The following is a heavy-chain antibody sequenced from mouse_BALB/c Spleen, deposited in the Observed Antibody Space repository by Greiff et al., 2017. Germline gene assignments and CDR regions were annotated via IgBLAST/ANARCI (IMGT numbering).Heavy chain of an antibody. CDR2: IYPGDGDT. J-gene: IGHJ4*01. CDR1: GYAFSSYW. V-gene: IGHV1-80*01. CDR3: SRYYYGSIYASDY. D-gene: IGHD1-1*01. Sequence: QVQLQQSGAELVRPGSSVKISCKASGYAFSSYWMNWVKQRPGQGLEWIGQIYPGDGDTNYNGKFKGKATLTADKSSSTAYMQLSSLTSEDSAVYFGSRYYYGSIYASDYWGQGTSVTVSS.